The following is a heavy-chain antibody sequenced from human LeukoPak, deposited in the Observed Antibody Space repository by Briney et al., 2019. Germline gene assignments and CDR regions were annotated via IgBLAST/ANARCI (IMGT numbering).Heavy chain of an antibody. CDR2: ISGSGGST. CDR3: AKVTKLGYYFDY. CDR1: GFTFSSYG. V-gene: IGHV3-23*01. J-gene: IGHJ4*02. D-gene: IGHD6-13*01. Sequence: GGPLRLSCAASGFTFSSYGMSWVRQAPGKGLEWVSAISGSGGSTYYADSVKGRFTISRDNSKNTLYLQMNSLRAEDTAVYYCAKVTKLGYYFDYWGQGTLVTVSS.